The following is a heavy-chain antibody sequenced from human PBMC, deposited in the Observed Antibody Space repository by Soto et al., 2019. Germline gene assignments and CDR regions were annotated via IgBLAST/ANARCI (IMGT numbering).Heavy chain of an antibody. CDR2: MNPNSGNT. V-gene: IGHV1-8*01. CDR1: GYTFTSYD. D-gene: IGHD3-3*01. Sequence: GASVKVSCKASGYTFTSYDINWVRQATGQGLEWMGWMNPNSGNTGYAQKFQGRVTMTRNTSISTAYMELSSLRSEDTAVYYCARSFQLGVGDAFDIWGQGTMVTVSS. CDR3: ARSFQLGVGDAFDI. J-gene: IGHJ3*02.